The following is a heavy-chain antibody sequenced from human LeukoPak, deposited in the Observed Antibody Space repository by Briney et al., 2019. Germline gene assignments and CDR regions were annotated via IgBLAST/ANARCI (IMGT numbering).Heavy chain of an antibody. Sequence: GGSLRLSCAASGFTFSSYGMNWVRQAPGKGLEWVSYISSSSSTIYYADSVKGRFTISRDNAKNSLYLQMNSLRAEDTAVYYCARVTFYGSGSLSFDYWGQGTLVTVSS. CDR2: ISSSSSTI. J-gene: IGHJ4*02. D-gene: IGHD3-10*01. CDR3: ARVTFYGSGSLSFDY. CDR1: GFTFSSYG. V-gene: IGHV3-48*01.